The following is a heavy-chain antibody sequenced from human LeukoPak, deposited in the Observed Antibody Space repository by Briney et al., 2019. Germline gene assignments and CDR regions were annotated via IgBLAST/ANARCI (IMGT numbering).Heavy chain of an antibody. D-gene: IGHD3-9*01. CDR1: GASISSTSYY. J-gene: IGHJ4*02. V-gene: IGHV4-61*01. CDR3: AGRERYFDWLLSTDNFDY. Sequence: SETLSLTCTVSGASISSTSYYWSWIRQPPGKGLEWIGYIYYSGSTNYNPSLKSRVTISVDTSKNQFSLKLSSVTAADTAVYYCAGRERYFDWLLSTDNFDYWGQGTLVTVSS. CDR2: IYYSGST.